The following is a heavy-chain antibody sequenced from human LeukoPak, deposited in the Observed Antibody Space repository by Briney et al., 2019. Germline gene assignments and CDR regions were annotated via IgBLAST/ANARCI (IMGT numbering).Heavy chain of an antibody. D-gene: IGHD3-10*01. V-gene: IGHV3-30-3*01. CDR3: ARPRPMVRVVIAMELDY. J-gene: IGHJ4*02. Sequence: PGGSLRLSCAASGFTFSSYAMHWVRQAPGKGLEWVAVISYDGSNKYYADSVKGRFTISRDNSKNTLYLQMNSLRAEDTAVYYCARPRPMVRVVIAMELDYWGQGTLVTVSS. CDR1: GFTFSSYA. CDR2: ISYDGSNK.